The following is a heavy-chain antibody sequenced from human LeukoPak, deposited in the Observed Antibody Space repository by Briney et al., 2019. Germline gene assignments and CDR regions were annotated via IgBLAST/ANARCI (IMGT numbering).Heavy chain of an antibody. Sequence: PGRSLRLSCAASGFTFSSYAMHWVRQAPGKGLEWVAVISYDGSDIYYADSVKGRFTISRDNSKNTLYLQLNSLRAEDTAIYYCAKRFTYSSTWYYSEYWGEGTLVTVSS. CDR3: AKRFTYSSTWYYSEY. V-gene: IGHV3-30*18. CDR2: ISYDGSDI. D-gene: IGHD6-13*01. J-gene: IGHJ4*02. CDR1: GFTFSSYA.